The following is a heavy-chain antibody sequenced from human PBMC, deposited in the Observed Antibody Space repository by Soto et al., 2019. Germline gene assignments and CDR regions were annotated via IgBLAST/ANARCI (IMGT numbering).Heavy chain of an antibody. CDR1: GCTFSGYG. J-gene: IGHJ4*02. CDR2: ISYDGTTP. Sequence: QVQLVESGGGVVQPGKSLRLSCAASGCTFSGYGMHWVRQAPGKGPEWLAVISYDGTTPHYADSVKGRFTISRDNFKNTLHLQINSLRGEDTAVYYCAKSEGDSCACVCAFDYWGQGTMVTVSS. D-gene: IGHD3-16*01. CDR3: AKSEGDSCACVCAFDY. V-gene: IGHV3-30*18.